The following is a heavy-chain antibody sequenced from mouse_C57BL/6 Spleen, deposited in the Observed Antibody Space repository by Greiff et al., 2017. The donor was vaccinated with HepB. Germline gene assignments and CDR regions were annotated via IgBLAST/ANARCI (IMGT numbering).Heavy chain of an antibody. V-gene: IGHV1-52*01. CDR1: GYTFTSYW. CDR2: IDPSDSET. D-gene: IGHD1-1*01. CDR3: ARSLYYYGSGYAMDY. Sequence: VQLQQPGAELVRPGSSVKLSCKASGYTFTSYWMHWVQQRPIQGLEWIGNIDPSDSETHYNQKFKDKATLTVDNPSSTAYMQLSSLTSEDSAVYYCARSLYYYGSGYAMDYWGQGTSVTVSS. J-gene: IGHJ4*01.